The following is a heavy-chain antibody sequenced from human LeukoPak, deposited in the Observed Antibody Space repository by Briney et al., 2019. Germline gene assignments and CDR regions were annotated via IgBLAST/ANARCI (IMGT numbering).Heavy chain of an antibody. V-gene: IGHV1-2*02. Sequence: GASVKVSCKASGYTFTGYYMHWVRQAPGQGLEWMGWINPNSGGTNYAQKFQGRVTMTRDTSISTAYMELSRLRSDDTAVYYCARAPCGDYATFDYWGQGTLVTVSS. J-gene: IGHJ4*02. CDR2: INPNSGGT. CDR3: ARAPCGDYATFDY. D-gene: IGHD4-17*01. CDR1: GYTFTGYY.